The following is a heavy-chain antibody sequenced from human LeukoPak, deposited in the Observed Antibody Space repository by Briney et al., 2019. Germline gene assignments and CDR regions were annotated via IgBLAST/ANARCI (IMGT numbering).Heavy chain of an antibody. Sequence: GGSLRLSCAASGFTFSSYEMNWVRQAPGKGLEWVSYISSSGSTIYYADSVKGRFTISRDNSKNTLYLQMNSLRAEDTAIYYCAKEGSGWSIYDYWGQGTLVTVSS. V-gene: IGHV3-48*03. J-gene: IGHJ4*02. CDR1: GFTFSSYE. CDR3: AKEGSGWSIYDY. CDR2: ISSSGSTI. D-gene: IGHD6-19*01.